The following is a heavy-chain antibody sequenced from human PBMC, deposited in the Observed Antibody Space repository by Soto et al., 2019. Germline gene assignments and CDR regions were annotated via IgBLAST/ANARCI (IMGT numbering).Heavy chain of an antibody. V-gene: IGHV3-33*01. J-gene: IGHJ4*02. CDR1: GFTFNTYS. D-gene: IGHD4-17*01. Sequence: GGSLRLSCEASGFTFNTYSMHWVRQPQGKGLEWLAAIWYDGTQKYYADSVKGRFIISRDNSKKTLYLEMNSLRAEDTAVYYCARAGGTTVTGLWHFDSWGQGTLVTVSS. CDR2: IWYDGTQK. CDR3: ARAGGTTVTGLWHFDS.